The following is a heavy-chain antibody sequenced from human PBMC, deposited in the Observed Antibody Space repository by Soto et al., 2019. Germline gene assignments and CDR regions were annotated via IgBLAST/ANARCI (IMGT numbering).Heavy chain of an antibody. Sequence: XSVKGACKAAGYTLTSYYVDWVRQAPGQGPEWMGIINPSGGITNDAQKFQDRVTMTSDTSTSTVYMELSSLRSEDTAVYYCARGISTTRYYYYYGMDVWGQGTTVTVSS. CDR1: GYTLTSYY. J-gene: IGHJ6*02. V-gene: IGHV1-46*01. CDR3: ARGISTTRYYYYYGMDV. D-gene: IGHD2-2*01. CDR2: INPSGGIT.